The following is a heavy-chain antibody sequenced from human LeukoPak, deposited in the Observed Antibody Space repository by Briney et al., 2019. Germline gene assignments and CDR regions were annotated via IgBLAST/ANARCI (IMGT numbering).Heavy chain of an antibody. J-gene: IGHJ5*02. CDR1: GFTFSNYA. V-gene: IGHV3-23*01. CDR3: ARGPRIAAAANPQARFDP. D-gene: IGHD6-13*01. CDR2: ISGSGGST. Sequence: PGGSLRLSCVVSGFTFSNYAMSWVRQAPGKGLEWVSLISGSGGSTYYADSMKGRFTISRDNSKNTLYLQMNSLRSDDTAVYYCARGPRIAAAANPQARFDPWGQGTLVTVSS.